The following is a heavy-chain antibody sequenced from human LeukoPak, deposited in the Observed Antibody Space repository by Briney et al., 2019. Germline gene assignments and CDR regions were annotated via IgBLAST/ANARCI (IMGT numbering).Heavy chain of an antibody. V-gene: IGHV1-18*04. J-gene: IGHJ4*02. D-gene: IGHD1-26*01. Sequence: GASVKVSCKASGYTFTSYGISWVRQAPGQGLEWMGWISAYNGNTNFAQKLQGRVTMTTDTSTSTAYMELRSLRSDDTAVYYCARGRGMVVGAIYFDYWGQGTLVTVSS. CDR1: GYTFTSYG. CDR2: ISAYNGNT. CDR3: ARGRGMVVGAIYFDY.